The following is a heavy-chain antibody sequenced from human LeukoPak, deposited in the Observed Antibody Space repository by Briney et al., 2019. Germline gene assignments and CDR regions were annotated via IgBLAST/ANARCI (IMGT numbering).Heavy chain of an antibody. CDR3: ARTRYYYNSRSYGAPYYFDY. V-gene: IGHV4-39*01. J-gene: IGHJ4*02. CDR1: GGSISSNSYY. D-gene: IGHD3-10*01. CDR2: IYYSGST. Sequence: SETLSLTCAVSGGSISSNSYYWGWIRQPPGKGLEWIGSIYYSGSTYYNPSLKSRVTISADTSKNQFSLKLSSVTAADTAVYYCARTRYYYNSRSYGAPYYFDYWGQGTLVTVSS.